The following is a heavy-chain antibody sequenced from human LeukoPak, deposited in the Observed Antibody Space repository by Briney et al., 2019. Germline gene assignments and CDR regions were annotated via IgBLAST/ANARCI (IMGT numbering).Heavy chain of an antibody. CDR3: ASQRHLYGAFDI. CDR1: GLTFNSYA. Sequence: GGSLRLSCAASGLTFNSYAMSWVRQAPGKGLEWVSVISGSSGSTYDADSVKGRFTISRDNSKNTLDLQMHSLRAEDTAVYYCASQRHLYGAFDIWGQGTMVTVSS. J-gene: IGHJ3*02. V-gene: IGHV3-23*01. D-gene: IGHD2-2*02. CDR2: ISGSSGST.